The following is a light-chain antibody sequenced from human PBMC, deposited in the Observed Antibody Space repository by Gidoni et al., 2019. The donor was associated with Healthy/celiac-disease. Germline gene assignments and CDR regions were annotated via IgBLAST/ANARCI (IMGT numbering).Light chain of an antibody. CDR3: QQYDSSPRFT. J-gene: IGKJ3*01. CDR1: QSASSSY. CDR2: GAS. V-gene: IGKV3-20*01. Sequence: ETVLTQSPGTLSLSPGVRATLSCRASQSASSSYLAWYQQKPGQAPSLLIYGASSRATGVPDRFSGSGSGTDFTLTISRLEPEDFAVYYCQQYDSSPRFTFGPGTKVDIK.